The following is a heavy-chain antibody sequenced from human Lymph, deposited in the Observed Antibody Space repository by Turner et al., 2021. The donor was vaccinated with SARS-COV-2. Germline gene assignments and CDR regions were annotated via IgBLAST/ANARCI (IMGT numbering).Heavy chain of an antibody. J-gene: IGHJ4*02. Sequence: EVQVLESGGGLVQPGGSLRPSCAASGFTFSNYAMSWVRQAPGKGLEWVSAISNTGGSTYYADSVKGRFTISRDNSKNTLYLQMNSLRAEDTAVYYCAKDPNWYVLSAVDYWGQGTLVTVSS. V-gene: IGHV3-23*01. CDR2: ISNTGGST. CDR1: GFTFSNYA. CDR3: AKDPNWYVLSAVDY. D-gene: IGHD1-1*01.